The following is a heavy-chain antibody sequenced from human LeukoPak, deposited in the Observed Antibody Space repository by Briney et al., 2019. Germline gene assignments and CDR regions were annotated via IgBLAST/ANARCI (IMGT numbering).Heavy chain of an antibody. CDR3: ARKGCGGGRCHDASDV. Sequence: GGSLRLSCAACGFTVTSNYMSWVRQAPGKGLEWVSIFYGGGSTYYADSVKGRFTISRDNSKNTLHLQMNSLRAKDTAVYYCARKGCGGGRCHDASDVWGQGTMVTVSS. CDR2: FYGGGST. D-gene: IGHD2-15*01. V-gene: IGHV3-66*01. J-gene: IGHJ3*01. CDR1: GFTVTSNY.